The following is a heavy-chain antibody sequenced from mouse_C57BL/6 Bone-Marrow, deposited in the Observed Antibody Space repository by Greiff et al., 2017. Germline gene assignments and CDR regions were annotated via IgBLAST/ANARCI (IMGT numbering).Heavy chain of an antibody. CDR1: GFNINDYY. J-gene: IGHJ2*01. CDR2: IDPEDGET. Sequence: EVQLQQSGAELVKPGASVKLSCTASGFNINDYYMHWVKQRTEQGLEWIGRIDPEDGETKYDPKFQGKATITADTSSNTAYLQLSSLTSEDTAVYYCARSITTHWGQGTTLTVSS. V-gene: IGHV14-2*01. CDR3: ARSITTH. D-gene: IGHD1-1*01.